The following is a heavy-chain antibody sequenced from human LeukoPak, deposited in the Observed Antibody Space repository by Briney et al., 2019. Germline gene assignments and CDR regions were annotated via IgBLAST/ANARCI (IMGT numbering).Heavy chain of an antibody. Sequence: PETLSLTCAVYGGSFSGYYWSWIRQPPGKGLEWIGEINHSGSTNYNPSLKSRVTISVDTSKNQFSLRLSSVTAADTAVYYCARECITMIVVATYYYYYGMDVWGQGTTVTVSS. CDR1: GGSFSGYY. CDR3: ARECITMIVVATYYYYYGMDV. CDR2: INHSGST. J-gene: IGHJ6*02. D-gene: IGHD3-22*01. V-gene: IGHV4-34*01.